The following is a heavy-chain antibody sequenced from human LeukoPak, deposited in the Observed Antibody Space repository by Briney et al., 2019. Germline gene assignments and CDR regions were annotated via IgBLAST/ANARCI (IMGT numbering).Heavy chain of an antibody. CDR3: ERRAVAGPFDY. CDR1: GFTFGSYG. Sequence: GGSLRLSCAASGFTFGSYGMHWVRQAPGKGLEWVAVIWYDGSNKYYADSVKGRFTISRDNSKNTLYLQMNSLRAEDTAVYYGERRAVAGPFDYWGQGTLVTVSS. J-gene: IGHJ4*02. CDR2: IWYDGSNK. D-gene: IGHD6-19*01. V-gene: IGHV3-33*01.